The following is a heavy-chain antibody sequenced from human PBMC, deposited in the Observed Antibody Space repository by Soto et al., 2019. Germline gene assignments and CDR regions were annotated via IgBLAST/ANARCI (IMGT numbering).Heavy chain of an antibody. D-gene: IGHD3-3*01. V-gene: IGHV4-39*01. Sequence: SETLSLTCTVSGGSISSSSYYWGWIRQPPGKGLEWIGSIYYSGSTYYNPSLKSRVTISVDTSKNQFSLKLSSVTAADTAVYYCARQDDFWSGYKGRFDPWGQGTLVTAPQ. CDR1: GGSISSSSYY. CDR2: IYYSGST. J-gene: IGHJ5*02. CDR3: ARQDDFWSGYKGRFDP.